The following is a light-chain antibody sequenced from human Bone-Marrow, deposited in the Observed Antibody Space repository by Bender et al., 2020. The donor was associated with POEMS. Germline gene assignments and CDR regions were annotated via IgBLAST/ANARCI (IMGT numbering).Light chain of an antibody. CDR1: SSDVGGYNY. CDR2: GVS. CDR3: TSYTSSTTLV. J-gene: IGLJ2*01. V-gene: IGLV2-14*01. Sequence: QSALTQPRSVSGSPGQSVTISCTGTSSDVGGYNYVSWYQQHPGKAPKLLIYGVSERPSGVSNRFSGSKSGNTASLTISGLQAEDEADYYCTSYTSSTTLVFGGGTKLTVL.